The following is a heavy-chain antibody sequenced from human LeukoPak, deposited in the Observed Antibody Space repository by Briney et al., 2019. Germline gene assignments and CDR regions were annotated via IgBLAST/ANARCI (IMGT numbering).Heavy chain of an antibody. Sequence: GGSLRLSCAASGFSFSAYNMNWVRQAPGKGLEWVASINGRGCLIYYSDSVKGRFTISRDNAKNSLYLQMNSLRAEDTAVYYCARGTGTTDYWGQGTLVTVSS. J-gene: IGHJ4*02. V-gene: IGHV3-48*04. CDR3: ARGTGTTDY. D-gene: IGHD1-7*01. CDR2: INGRGCLI. CDR1: GFSFSAYN.